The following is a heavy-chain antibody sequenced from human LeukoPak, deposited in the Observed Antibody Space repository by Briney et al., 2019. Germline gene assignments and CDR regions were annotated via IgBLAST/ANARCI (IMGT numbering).Heavy chain of an antibody. V-gene: IGHV4-39*01. CDR3: ARRDDSSGYHKIFDY. CDR1: GGSISSSSYY. CDR2: IYYCENT. D-gene: IGHD3-22*01. J-gene: IGHJ4*02. Sequence: SETLSLTCTVSGGSISSSSYYWGWIRQPPGKGLEWVGNIYYCENTYYNPSLKSRVTISIDTSNNQFYLKLSSLTAADTAVYYCARRDDSSGYHKIFDYWGPGTLVTVSS.